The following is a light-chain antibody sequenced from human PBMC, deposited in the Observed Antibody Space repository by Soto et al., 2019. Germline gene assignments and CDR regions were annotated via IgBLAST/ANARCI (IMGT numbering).Light chain of an antibody. CDR2: DVS. CDR1: SSDVGGYNY. J-gene: IGLJ2*01. CDR3: SSYTSRNTLI. Sequence: QSALTQPVSVSGSPGQFITISCTGTSSDVGGYNYVSWYQQHPGKVPKLLIYDVSNRPSGVSDRFSGSKSGNMASLAISGLQAEDEADYYCSSYTSRNTLIFGGGTKVTVL. V-gene: IGLV2-14*01.